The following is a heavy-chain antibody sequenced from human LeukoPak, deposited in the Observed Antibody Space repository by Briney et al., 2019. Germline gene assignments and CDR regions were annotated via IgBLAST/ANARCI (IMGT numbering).Heavy chain of an antibody. D-gene: IGHD3-10*01. CDR1: GYSISSGYY. V-gene: IGHV4-38-2*02. J-gene: IGHJ3*02. CDR2: IYHSGNT. Sequence: SETLSLTCTVSGYSISSGYYWGWIRQPPVKGLEWIGSIYHSGNTYYNPSLKSRVTISVDTSKNQFSLKLSSVTAADTAVYYCARASITRVAFDIWGQGTMVTVSS. CDR3: ARASITRVAFDI.